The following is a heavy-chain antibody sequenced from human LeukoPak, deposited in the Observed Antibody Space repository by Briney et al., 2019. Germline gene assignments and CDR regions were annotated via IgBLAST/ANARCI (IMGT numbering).Heavy chain of an antibody. V-gene: IGHV3-23*01. CDR2: ISGSGGST. Sequence: GGSLRLSCAASGFTFSSYAMSWVRQAPVKGLEWVSAISGSGGSTYYADSVKGRFTISRDNSKNTLYLQMNSLRAEDTAVYYCARALVVVAATPDYWGQGTLVTVSS. J-gene: IGHJ4*02. CDR3: ARALVVVAATPDY. CDR1: GFTFSSYA. D-gene: IGHD2-15*01.